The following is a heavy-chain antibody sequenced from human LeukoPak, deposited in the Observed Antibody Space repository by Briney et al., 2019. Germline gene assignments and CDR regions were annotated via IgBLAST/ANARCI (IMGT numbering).Heavy chain of an antibody. CDR2: ISSSGSPR. CDR1: GFTFSDYY. J-gene: IGHJ4*02. V-gene: IGHV3-11*01. Sequence: GGSLRLSRAASGFTFSDYYMNWIRQAPGKGLEWVSYISSSGSPRYFADSMKGRFTISRDNAKMSLYLQMNSLRAEDTAVYYCARDPSRGSYGGLDSWGQGTLVTVSS. D-gene: IGHD1-26*01. CDR3: ARDPSRGSYGGLDS.